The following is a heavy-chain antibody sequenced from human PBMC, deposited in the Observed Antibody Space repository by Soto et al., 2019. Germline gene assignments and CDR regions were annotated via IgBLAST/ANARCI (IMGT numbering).Heavy chain of an antibody. J-gene: IGHJ4*02. V-gene: IGHV3-23*01. CDR2: ISGSGGST. Sequence: PGGSLRLSCAASGFTFSSYAMSWVRQAPGKGLEWVSAISGSGGSTYYADSVKGRFTISRDNSKNTLYLQMNSLRAEDAAVYYCANLRGDKIFGVAPLAGWGQGTLVTVSS. CDR3: ANLRGDKIFGVAPLAG. CDR1: GFTFSSYA. D-gene: IGHD3-3*01.